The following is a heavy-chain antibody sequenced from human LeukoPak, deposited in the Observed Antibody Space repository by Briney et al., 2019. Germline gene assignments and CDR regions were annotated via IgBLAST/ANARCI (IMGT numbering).Heavy chain of an antibody. CDR3: ARAGYCSGGRCYGGDY. V-gene: IGHV3-21*01. J-gene: IGHJ4*02. CDR2: ISSSSSYI. CDR1: GFTFSSYS. D-gene: IGHD2-15*01. Sequence: SGGSLRLSCAASGFTFSSYSMNWVRQTPGKGLEWVSSISSSSSYIYYADSVKGRFTVSRDNDKNSLYLQMNSLRGEDTAVYYCARAGYCSGGRCYGGDYWGQGTLVTVSS.